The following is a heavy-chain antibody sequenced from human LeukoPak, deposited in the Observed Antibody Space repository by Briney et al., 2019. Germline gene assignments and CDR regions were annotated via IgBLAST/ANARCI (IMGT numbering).Heavy chain of an antibody. D-gene: IGHD3/OR15-3a*01. CDR2: IYYSGDT. V-gene: IGHV4-59*08. J-gene: IGHJ5*02. CDR3: ARQEIGLRSFDP. CDR1: GGSISSYF. Sequence: PSETLSLTCTVSGGSISSYFWSWIRQSPGGGLEWIGYIYYSGDTAYNPSLRSRVTMSVDTSKNQFSLKLSSVTAADTAVYYCARQEIGLRSFDPWGQGTLVTVSS.